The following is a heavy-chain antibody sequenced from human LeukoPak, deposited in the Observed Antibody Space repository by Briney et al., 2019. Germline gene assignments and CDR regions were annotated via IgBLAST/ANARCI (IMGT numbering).Heavy chain of an antibody. V-gene: IGHV4-4*02. CDR3: ARVPLTYGGDNEPY. J-gene: IGHJ4*02. CDR2: LYHSGSS. CDR1: CGSISSSNW. D-gene: IGHD4-23*01. Sequence: SEALSPTCAVSCGSISSSNWWSRHRQPPGQGLVWLGELYHSGSSNYNPSLKIRVTISVDKSKNHFSLKLSSVTAADTAMYDYARVPLTYGGDNEPYGGQGTLVTVSS.